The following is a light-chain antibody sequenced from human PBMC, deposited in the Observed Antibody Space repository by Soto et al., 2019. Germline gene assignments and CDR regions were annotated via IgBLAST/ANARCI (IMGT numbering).Light chain of an antibody. CDR2: GAF. CDR1: QSVSYN. V-gene: IGKV3-15*01. J-gene: IGKJ4*01. CDR3: QQYKNWPPLT. Sequence: EIVMTQSPATLSVSPGETATLSCRASQSVSYNLAWYQQKPGQGPRLLIYGAFTRATGIPAGFSGSGSGTEFTLTISSLQSEDFAVYYCQQYKNWPPLTFGGGTKVEIK.